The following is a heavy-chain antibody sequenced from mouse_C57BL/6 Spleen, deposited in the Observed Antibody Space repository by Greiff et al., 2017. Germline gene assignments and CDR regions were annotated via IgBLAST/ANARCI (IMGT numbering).Heavy chain of an antibody. Sequence: VQLQQPGAELVKPGASVKLSCKASGYTFTSYWMQWVKQRPGQGLEWIGEIDPSDSYTNYNQKFKGKATLTVDTSSSTAYMQLSSLTSEDSAVYYCAMRNGSSYWYFDVWGTGTTVTVSS. J-gene: IGHJ1*03. CDR1: GYTFTSYW. CDR2: IDPSDSYT. V-gene: IGHV1-50*01. CDR3: AMRNGSSYWYFDV. D-gene: IGHD1-1*01.